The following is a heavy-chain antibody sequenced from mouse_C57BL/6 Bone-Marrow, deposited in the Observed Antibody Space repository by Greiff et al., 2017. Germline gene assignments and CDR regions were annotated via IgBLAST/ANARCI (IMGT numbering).Heavy chain of an antibody. CDR1: GYSITSGYY. V-gene: IGHV3-6*01. CDR2: ISYDGSN. CDR3: ARDYGSSQSFYAMDY. D-gene: IGHD1-1*01. Sequence: EVKVEESGPGLVKPSQSLSLTCSVTGYSITSGYYWNWIRQFPGNKLEWMGYISYDGSNNYNPSLKNRISITRDTSKNQFFLKLNSVTTEDTATYYCARDYGSSQSFYAMDYWGQGTSVTVSS. J-gene: IGHJ4*01.